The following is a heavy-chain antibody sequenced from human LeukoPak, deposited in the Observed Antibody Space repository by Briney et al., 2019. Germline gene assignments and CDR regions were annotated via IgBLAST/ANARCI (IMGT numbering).Heavy chain of an antibody. V-gene: IGHV4-59*08. J-gene: IGHJ4*02. CDR1: GGSISSYY. Sequence: PSETLSLTCTVSGGSISSYYWSWIRQPPGKGPEWIGYIYYSGSTNYNPSLKSRVTISVDTSKNQFSLKLSSVTAADTAVYYCARHEYYDSSGYYDYWGQGTLVTVSS. D-gene: IGHD3-22*01. CDR3: ARHEYYDSSGYYDY. CDR2: IYYSGST.